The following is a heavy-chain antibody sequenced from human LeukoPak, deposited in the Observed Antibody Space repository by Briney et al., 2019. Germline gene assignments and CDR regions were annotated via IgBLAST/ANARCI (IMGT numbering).Heavy chain of an antibody. CDR2: IYYSGST. CDR1: GGSISSGSYY. CDR3: ASLSLPTYYYDSSGYHFDY. D-gene: IGHD3-22*01. Sequence: PSQTLSLTCTVSGGSISSGSYYCSWIRQPPGRGLEWLGYIYYSGSTNYNPSLKGRVTISVDTSKNQFSLKLSSVTAADTAVYYCASLSLPTYYYDSSGYHFDYWGQGTLVAVS. V-gene: IGHV4-61*01. J-gene: IGHJ4*02.